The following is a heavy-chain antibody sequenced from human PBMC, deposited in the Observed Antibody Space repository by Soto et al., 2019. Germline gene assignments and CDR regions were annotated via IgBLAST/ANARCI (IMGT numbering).Heavy chain of an antibody. CDR1: GFTFSSYG. D-gene: IGHD3-9*01. J-gene: IGHJ4*02. CDR2: ISYDGSNK. Sequence: GGSLRLSCAASGFTFSSYGMHWVRQAPGKGLEWVAVISYDGSNKYYADSVKGRFTISRDNSKNTLYLQMNSLRAENTAVYYCAKDHSGGRYFDWLPNPDDWGQGTLVTVSS. CDR3: AKDHSGGRYFDWLPNPDD. V-gene: IGHV3-30*18.